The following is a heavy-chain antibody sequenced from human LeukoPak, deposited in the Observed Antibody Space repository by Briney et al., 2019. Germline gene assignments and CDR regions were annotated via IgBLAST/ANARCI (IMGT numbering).Heavy chain of an antibody. CDR3: ARSWHYYDSSAYSHYFDY. V-gene: IGHV4-30-2*01. Sequence: SQTLSLTCDVSGKSMTSDGYSWNWIRQPPGKGLEWIGYICNSVTTYYNPSLKSRVTMSVDRSKNQFSLYLSSVTAADTAVYYCARSWHYYDSSAYSHYFDYWGQGAQVTVSS. D-gene: IGHD3-22*01. CDR2: ICNSVTT. CDR1: GKSMTSDGYS. J-gene: IGHJ4*02.